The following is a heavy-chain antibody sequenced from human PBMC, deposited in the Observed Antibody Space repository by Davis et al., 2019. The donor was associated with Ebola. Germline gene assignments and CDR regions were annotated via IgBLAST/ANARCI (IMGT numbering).Heavy chain of an antibody. D-gene: IGHD4-17*01. CDR2: IIPIFGTA. CDR3: ASGPGDYDPY. V-gene: IGHV1-69*13. Sequence: SVKVSCKASGYTFTSYGINWVRQAPGQGLEWMGGIIPIFGTANYAQKFQGRVTITADESTSTAYMELSSLRSEDTAVYYCASGPGDYDPYWGQGTLVTVSS. CDR1: GYTFTSYG. J-gene: IGHJ4*02.